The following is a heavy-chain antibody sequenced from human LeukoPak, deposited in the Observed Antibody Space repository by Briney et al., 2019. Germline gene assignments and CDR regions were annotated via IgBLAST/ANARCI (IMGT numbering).Heavy chain of an antibody. CDR1: GGSISSSSYY. CDR2: IYYSGST. V-gene: IGHV4-39*01. Sequence: SETLSLTCTVSGGSISSSSYYWGWILQPPGKGLEWIGSIYYSGSTYYNPSLKSRVTISVDTSKNQFSLKLSSVTAAGTAVYYCARHFYDGRTWYYDSSGYYYFDYWGQGTLVTVSS. CDR3: ARHFYDGRTWYYDSSGYYYFDY. J-gene: IGHJ4*02. D-gene: IGHD3-22*01.